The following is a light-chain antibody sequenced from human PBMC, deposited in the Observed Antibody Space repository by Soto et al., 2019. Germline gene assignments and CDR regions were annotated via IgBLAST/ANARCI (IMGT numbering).Light chain of an antibody. J-gene: IGLJ2*01. CDR1: SSNIGSEY. CDR3: AAWDESLSGHVV. V-gene: IGLV1-47*01. Sequence: QSVLTQPPLASGTPGQRGTISCYGSSSNIGSEYVYWYQQLPGTAPKHRIYRDYQRPSAVPDRFSGSKCGTSAYLAISGLRSEDEADYYCAAWDESLSGHVVFGGGTKQT. CDR2: RDY.